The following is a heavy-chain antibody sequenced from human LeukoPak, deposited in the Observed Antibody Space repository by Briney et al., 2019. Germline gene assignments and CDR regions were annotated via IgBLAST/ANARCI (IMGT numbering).Heavy chain of an antibody. V-gene: IGHV4-61*02. CDR3: ARGQTPHVFYYYYGMDV. J-gene: IGHJ6*02. Sequence: SETPSLTCTVSGVPIASARYYWIWVRQPAGQGLEWIGLYTNGNTKYNPSLKSPGTISVDTSNNQFSLNLNSVTAADTAVYYCARGQTPHVFYYYYGMDVWGQGTTVTVSS. CDR2: LYTNGNT. CDR1: GVPIASARYY.